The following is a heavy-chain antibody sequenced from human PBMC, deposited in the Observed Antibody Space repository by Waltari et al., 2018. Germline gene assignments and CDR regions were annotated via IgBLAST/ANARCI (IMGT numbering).Heavy chain of an antibody. V-gene: IGHV4-34*01. D-gene: IGHD2-2*01. J-gene: IGHJ4*02. Sequence: QVQLQQWGAGLLKPSETLSLTCAVYGGSFSGYYWSWIRQPPGKGLEWIGEINHSGSTNYNPSLKSRVTISVDTSKNQFSLKLSSVTAADTAVYYCARGGWGYCSSTSCYVDYWGQGTLVTVSS. CDR3: ARGGWGYCSSTSCYVDY. CDR2: INHSGST. CDR1: GGSFSGYY.